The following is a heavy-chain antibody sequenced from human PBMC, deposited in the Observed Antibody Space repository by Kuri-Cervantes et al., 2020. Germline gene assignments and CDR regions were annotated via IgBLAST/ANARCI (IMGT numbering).Heavy chain of an antibody. CDR2: ISSSGSTI. CDR1: GFTVSSNY. D-gene: IGHD6-19*01. Sequence: GESLKISCAASGFTVSSNYMSWVRQAPGKGLEGVSYISSSGSTIYYADSVKGRFTISRDNAKNSLYLQMNSLRAEDTAVYYCARRTVPLFPSSGWYYFDYWGQGTLVTVSS. CDR3: ARRTVPLFPSSGWYYFDY. V-gene: IGHV3-11*01. J-gene: IGHJ4*02.